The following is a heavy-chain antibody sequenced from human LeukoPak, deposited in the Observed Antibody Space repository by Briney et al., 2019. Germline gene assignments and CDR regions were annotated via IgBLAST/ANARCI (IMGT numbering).Heavy chain of an antibody. CDR3: ARTAYDFWSGYYRLRSFDAFDI. D-gene: IGHD3-3*01. J-gene: IGHJ3*02. Sequence: GGSLRLSCAAPGFTFSSYAMSWVRQTPGKGLEWVANIKQDGSEKYYVDSVKGRFTISRDNAKNSLYLQMNSLRAEDTAVYYCARTAYDFWSGYYRLRSFDAFDIWGQGTMVTVSS. V-gene: IGHV3-7*01. CDR2: IKQDGSEK. CDR1: GFTFSSYA.